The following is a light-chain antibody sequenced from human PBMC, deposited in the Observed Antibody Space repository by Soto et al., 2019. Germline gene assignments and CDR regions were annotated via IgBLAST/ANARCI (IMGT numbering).Light chain of an antibody. V-gene: IGKV3-20*01. Sequence: EIVMTQSPATLSVSPGERATLSCRASQTVSSNLAWYQQKPGQSPRLLIYGASIRATGIPDRFSGSGSETDFTLTISRLEPEDFAVYYCQQYATSPGTFGQGTKVDIK. CDR1: QTVSSN. CDR2: GAS. CDR3: QQYATSPGT. J-gene: IGKJ1*01.